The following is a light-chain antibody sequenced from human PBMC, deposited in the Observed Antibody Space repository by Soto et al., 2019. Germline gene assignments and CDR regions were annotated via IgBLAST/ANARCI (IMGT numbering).Light chain of an antibody. CDR1: QGIASG. CDR2: DAS. Sequence: AIQLTQSPSSLAASTGDRVTITCRASQGIASGLAWYQQKPGKAPKLLIQDASSLESGVPSRFSGSGSGTDFNLTISSLQPEDFATYHCQQFNSYPFTFGGGTKLEI. V-gene: IGKV1-13*02. CDR3: QQFNSYPFT. J-gene: IGKJ2*01.